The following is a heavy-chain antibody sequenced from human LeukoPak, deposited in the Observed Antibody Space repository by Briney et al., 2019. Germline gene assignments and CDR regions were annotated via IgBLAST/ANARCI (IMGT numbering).Heavy chain of an antibody. CDR1: GFTFSSYW. V-gene: IGHV3-74*01. CDR2: INTDGSTS. Sequence: GGSLRLSRVASGFTFSSYWMHWVRQPPGKGPVWVSRINTDGSTSSCADSVKGRFTISRDNARNSLYLQMNSLRAEDTAVYYCARGGSVSGYYTTYWGQGTLVTVSS. J-gene: IGHJ4*02. CDR3: ARGGSVSGYYTTY. D-gene: IGHD3-22*01.